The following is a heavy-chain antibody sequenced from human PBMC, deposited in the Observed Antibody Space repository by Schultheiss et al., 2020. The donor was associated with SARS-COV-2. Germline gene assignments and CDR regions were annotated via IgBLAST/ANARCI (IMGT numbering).Heavy chain of an antibody. CDR3: ARAYYDILTARSVAFDS. V-gene: IGHV4-34*09. CDR1: GGSFSGYY. CDR2: IYYSGST. Sequence: SQTLSLTCAVYGGSFSGYYWSWIRQPPGKGLEWIGYIYYSGSTNYNPSLKSLVTISVDTSKNQFSLKLSSVTAADTAVYYCARAYYDILTARSVAFDSWGQGTMVTVSS. J-gene: IGHJ3*02. D-gene: IGHD3-9*01.